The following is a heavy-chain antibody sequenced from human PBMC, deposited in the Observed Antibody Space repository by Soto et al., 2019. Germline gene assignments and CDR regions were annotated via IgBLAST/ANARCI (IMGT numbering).Heavy chain of an antibody. J-gene: IGHJ6*02. D-gene: IGHD2-2*01. CDR2: ISYDGSNK. Sequence: GGSLRLSCAASGFTFSSYGMHWVRQAPGKGLEWVAVISYDGSNKYYADSVKGRFTISRDNSKNTLYLQMNSLRAEDTAVYYCANLGTSCYPCYYYGMDVWGQGTTVTVSS. CDR3: ANLGTSCYPCYYYGMDV. V-gene: IGHV3-30*18. CDR1: GFTFSSYG.